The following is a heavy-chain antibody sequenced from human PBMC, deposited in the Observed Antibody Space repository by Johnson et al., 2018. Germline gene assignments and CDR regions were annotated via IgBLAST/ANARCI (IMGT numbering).Heavy chain of an antibody. D-gene: IGHD6-13*01. CDR1: GDSVSSNSVA. V-gene: IGHV6-1*01. CDR2: TYYRSTWYN. Sequence: QVQLVQSGPGLVKPSQTLSLTCAISGDSVSSNSVAWNWIRQSPSRGLEWLGRTYYRSTWYNDYAVSVKSRITINPDTAKNQFSLQLNSVTLEDKAVYSCARGQHASGWYDSWGQGTRVTVSS. CDR3: ARGQHASGWYDS. J-gene: IGHJ5*01.